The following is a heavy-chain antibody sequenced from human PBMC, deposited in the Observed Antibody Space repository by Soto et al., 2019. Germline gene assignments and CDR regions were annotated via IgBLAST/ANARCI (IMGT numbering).Heavy chain of an antibody. CDR2: IYYSGST. D-gene: IGHD2-2*01. V-gene: IGHV4-39*01. Sequence: PSETLSLTCTVSGGSISSSSYYLGWIRQPPGKGLEWIGSIYYSGSTYYNPSLKSRVTISVDTSKNQFSLKLSSVTAADTAVYYCASTRPRGYCSSTSCYGPYYFDYWGQGTLVTVSS. CDR1: GGSISSSSYY. CDR3: ASTRPRGYCSSTSCYGPYYFDY. J-gene: IGHJ4*02.